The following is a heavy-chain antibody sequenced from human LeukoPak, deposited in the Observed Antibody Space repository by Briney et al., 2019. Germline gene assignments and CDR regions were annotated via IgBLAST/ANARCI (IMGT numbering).Heavy chain of an antibody. D-gene: IGHD2-15*01. V-gene: IGHV4-34*01. Sequence: SETLSLTCAVYGGSFSGYYWSWIRQPPGKGLEWIGEINHSGSTNYNPSLKSRVTITVGTSKNQFSLKLSSVTAADTAVYYCASGSVVLEIWGQGTMVTVSS. J-gene: IGHJ3*02. CDR3: ASGSVVLEI. CDR1: GGSFSGYY. CDR2: INHSGST.